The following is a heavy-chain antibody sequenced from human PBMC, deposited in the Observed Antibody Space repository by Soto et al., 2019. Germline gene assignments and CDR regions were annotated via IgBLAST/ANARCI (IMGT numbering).Heavy chain of an antibody. V-gene: IGHV1-18*01. D-gene: IGHD6-13*01. Sequence: ASVKVSCQASGYTFTSYGISWVRQAPGQGLEWMGWISAYNGNTNYAQKLQGRVTMTTDTSTSTAYMELRSLRSDDTAVYYCARLIAAAGTPGLNWFDPWGQGTLVTVSS. CDR1: GYTFTSYG. CDR3: ARLIAAAGTPGLNWFDP. CDR2: ISAYNGNT. J-gene: IGHJ5*02.